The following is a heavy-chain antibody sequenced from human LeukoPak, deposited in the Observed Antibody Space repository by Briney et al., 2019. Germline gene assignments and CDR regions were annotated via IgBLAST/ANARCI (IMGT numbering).Heavy chain of an antibody. CDR3: ARRSEQWLEFDY. J-gene: IGHJ4*02. D-gene: IGHD6-19*01. CDR2: VYYSGST. Sequence: PSETLSLTCTVSGGSISSHYWSWIRQPPGKGLEWIGYVYYSGSTTYNPSLKSRVTISVDTSKTQFSLKLRSVTAADTAVYYCARRSEQWLEFDYWGQGILVTVSS. CDR1: GGSISSHY. V-gene: IGHV4-59*08.